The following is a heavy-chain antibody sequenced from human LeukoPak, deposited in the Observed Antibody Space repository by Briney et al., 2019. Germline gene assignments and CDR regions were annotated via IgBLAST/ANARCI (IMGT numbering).Heavy chain of an antibody. CDR2: LSSGGDA. J-gene: IGHJ4*02. Sequence: GGSLRLSCAASGFTVSSNYMSWVRQAPGKGLEWVSVLSSGGDAYYADSVKGRFTISRDNAKNSLYLQMNSLRAEDTAVFYCARDQYSGSYRGYFDYWGQGTPVTVTS. CDR3: ARDQYSGSYRGYFDY. D-gene: IGHD1-26*01. V-gene: IGHV3-53*01. CDR1: GFTVSSNY.